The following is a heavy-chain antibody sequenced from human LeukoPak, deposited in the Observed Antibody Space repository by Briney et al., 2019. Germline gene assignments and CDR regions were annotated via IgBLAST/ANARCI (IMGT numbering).Heavy chain of an antibody. CDR1: GFAFDEHG. D-gene: IGHD2-2*01. CDR2: INWSGGST. CDR3: ARAPITSPFYFDY. V-gene: IGHV3-20*04. Sequence: GGSLRLSCTASGFAFDEHGMSWVRQVPGKGLEWVPGINWSGGSTGYADPLRGRFTISRDNAKNSLYLQMDSLRAEDTALYYCARAPITSPFYFDYWGQGTLVTVSP. J-gene: IGHJ4*02.